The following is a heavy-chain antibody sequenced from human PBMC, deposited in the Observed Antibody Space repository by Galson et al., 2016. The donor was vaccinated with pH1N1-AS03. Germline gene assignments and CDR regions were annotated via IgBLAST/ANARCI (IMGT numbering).Heavy chain of an antibody. CDR3: AREALPDYYHSSGPIDY. J-gene: IGHJ4*02. CDR2: IWYVGSNK. V-gene: IGHV3-33*01. D-gene: IGHD3-22*01. CDR1: GFTFSGYG. Sequence: SLRLSCAASGFTFSGYGMHWVRQAPGKGLEWVAVIWYVGSNKYYTDSVKGRFPISRDNSKNTLYLQMNSLRAEDTAVYYSAREALPDYYHSSGPIDYWGQGTLVTVSS.